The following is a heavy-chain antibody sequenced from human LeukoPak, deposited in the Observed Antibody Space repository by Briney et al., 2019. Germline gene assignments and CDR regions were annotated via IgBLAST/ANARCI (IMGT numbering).Heavy chain of an antibody. CDR1: GFPFSSYG. CDR3: AREGVYSSGRFDY. V-gene: IGHV3-30*03. Sequence: GGSLRLSCAASGFPFSSYGMHWVRQAPGKGLEWVAVISYDGSNKYYADSVKGRFTISRDNSKNTLYLQMNSLRAEDTAVYYCAREGVYSSGRFDYWGQGTLVTVSS. D-gene: IGHD6-19*01. CDR2: ISYDGSNK. J-gene: IGHJ4*02.